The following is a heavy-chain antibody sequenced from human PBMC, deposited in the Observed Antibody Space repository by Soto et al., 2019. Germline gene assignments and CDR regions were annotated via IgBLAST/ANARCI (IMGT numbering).Heavy chain of an antibody. J-gene: IGHJ4*02. CDR1: GVSISSSNW. D-gene: IGHD6-19*01. V-gene: IGHV4-4*02. CDR2: IYHSGST. CDR3: ARIAVAGTRFDY. Sequence: QVQLQESGPGLVKPSGTLSLTCAVSGVSISSSNWWSWVRQPPGKGLEWIGEIYHSGSTNYNPSLKRRVTISVDKAMNHISLKLSSATAADTAVYYCARIAVAGTRFDYLGQGTLVTVSS.